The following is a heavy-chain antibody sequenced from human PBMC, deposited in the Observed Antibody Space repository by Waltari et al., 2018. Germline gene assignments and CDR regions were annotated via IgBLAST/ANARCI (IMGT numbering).Heavy chain of an antibody. Sequence: QLQLQESGPGLVKPSETLSLTCTVSGGSISSSSYYWGWIRPPPGKGLEWIGGIYYSGCTYNNPSRKSRVTISVDTSKNQSSLKLSSVTAADTGVYYCARLYSSLDYWGQGTLVTVSS. D-gene: IGHD2-15*01. CDR3: ARLYSSLDY. CDR1: GGSISSSSYY. CDR2: IYYSGCT. V-gene: IGHV4-39*01. J-gene: IGHJ4*02.